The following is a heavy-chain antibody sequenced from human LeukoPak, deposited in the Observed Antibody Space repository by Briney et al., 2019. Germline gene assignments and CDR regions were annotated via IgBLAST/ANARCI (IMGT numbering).Heavy chain of an antibody. CDR2: ISSSSSYI. J-gene: IGHJ5*02. CDR3: ARGGEYNWNYNWFDP. Sequence: GGSLRLSCAASGFTFNTYSMNWVRQAPGKGLEWVSSISSSSSYIYYADSVKGRFTISRDNAKNSLYLQMNSLRAEDTAVYYCARGGEYNWNYNWFDPWGQGTLVTVSS. V-gene: IGHV3-21*01. CDR1: GFTFNTYS. D-gene: IGHD1-7*01.